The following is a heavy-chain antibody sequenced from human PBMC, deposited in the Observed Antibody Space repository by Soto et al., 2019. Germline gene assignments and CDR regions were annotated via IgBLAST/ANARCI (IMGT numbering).Heavy chain of an antibody. V-gene: IGHV3-30*18. J-gene: IGHJ6*02. D-gene: IGHD4-4*01. Sequence: QVQLVESGGGVVQPGRSLRLSCAASGFTFSSYGMHWVRQAPGKGLEWVAVISYDGSNKYYADSVKGRFTISRDNSKNTLYLQMNSLRAEDTAVYYCAKDQGSNLGMDVWGQGTTVTVSS. CDR1: GFTFSSYG. CDR2: ISYDGSNK. CDR3: AKDQGSNLGMDV.